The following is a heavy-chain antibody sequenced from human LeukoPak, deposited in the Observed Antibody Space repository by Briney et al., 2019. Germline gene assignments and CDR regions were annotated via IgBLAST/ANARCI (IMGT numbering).Heavy chain of an antibody. V-gene: IGHV3-23*01. CDR2: ISGSGGST. CDR1: GFTFSSYE. D-gene: IGHD1-26*01. Sequence: GGSLRLSCAASGFTFSSYEMNWVRQAPGKGLEWVSLISGSGGSTYYADSVKGRFTISRDNSKNTLYLQMNSLRAEDTAVYYCAKDDSGSYYPYYYYMDVWGKGTTVTISS. CDR3: AKDDSGSYYPYYYYMDV. J-gene: IGHJ6*03.